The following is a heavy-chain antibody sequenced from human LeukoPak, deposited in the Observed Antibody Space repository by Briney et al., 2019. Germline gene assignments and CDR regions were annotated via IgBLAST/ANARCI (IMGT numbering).Heavy chain of an antibody. J-gene: IGHJ4*02. CDR1: GFTFSSYS. CDR3: ARDLYGDYGSDY. V-gene: IGHV3-21*01. Sequence: GGSLRLSCAASGFTFSSYSMNWVRQAPGKGLEWVSSISSSSSYIYYADSVKGRFTISRDNAKNSLYLQMNSLRADDTAVYYCARDLYGDYGSDYWGQGTLVTVSS. CDR2: ISSSSSYI. D-gene: IGHD4-17*01.